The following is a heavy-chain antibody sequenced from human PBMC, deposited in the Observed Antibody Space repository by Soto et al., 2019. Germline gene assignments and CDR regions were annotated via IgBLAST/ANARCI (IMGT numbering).Heavy chain of an antibody. CDR2: IDPIDSKT. J-gene: IGHJ6*02. Sequence: GESLKISCKGSGYNVDTYWINWVRQTPGKGLEWMGRIDPIDSKTKYSPSLEGHITISVDKTISTTYLQWSSLKASDTAIYYCARRIAAAGGYYYYAFDVWGQGTAVTVSS. CDR3: ARRIAAAGGYYYYAFDV. CDR1: GYNVDTYW. D-gene: IGHD6-13*01. V-gene: IGHV5-10-1*01.